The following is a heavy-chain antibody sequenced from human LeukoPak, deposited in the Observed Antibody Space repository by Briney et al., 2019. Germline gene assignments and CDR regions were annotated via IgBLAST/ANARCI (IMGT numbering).Heavy chain of an antibody. D-gene: IGHD3-16*01. CDR1: GGSFSGYY. V-gene: IGHV4-34*01. Sequence: SETLSLTCAVYGGSFSGYYWSWIRQPPGKGLEWIGEINHSGSTNYNPSLKSRVAISVDTSKNQFSLKLSSVTAADTAVYYCARGFVWRLLLDSRRDSFDIWGQGTIVTVSS. J-gene: IGHJ3*02. CDR2: INHSGST. CDR3: ARGFVWRLLLDSRRDSFDI.